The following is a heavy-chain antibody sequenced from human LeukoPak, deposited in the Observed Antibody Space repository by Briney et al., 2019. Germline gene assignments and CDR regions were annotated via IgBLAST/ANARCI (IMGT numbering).Heavy chain of an antibody. J-gene: IGHJ6*03. CDR2: MNPNSGNT. D-gene: IGHD1-26*01. V-gene: IGHV1-8*03. CDR1: GYTFTSYD. Sequence: ASVKVSCKASGYTFTSYDINWVRQATGQGLEWMGWMNPNSGNTGYAQKFQGRVTITRNTSISTAYMELSSLRSEDTAVYYCAREGGSYDKANYYYYMDVWDKGTTVTVSS. CDR3: AREGGSYDKANYYYYMDV.